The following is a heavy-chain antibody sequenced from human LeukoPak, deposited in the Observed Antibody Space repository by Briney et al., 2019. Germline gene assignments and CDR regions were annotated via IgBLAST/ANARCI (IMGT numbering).Heavy chain of an antibody. CDR2: IWYDGSNK. V-gene: IGHV3-33*01. Sequence: GRSLRLSCAASGFTFSNYGMHWARQTPGKGLEWVAVIWYDGSNKDYGDSVKGRFTISRDNSKNTLYLQINSLRAEDTAVYYCARDRSVDYFDYWGQGTLVTVSS. CDR3: ARDRSVDYFDY. D-gene: IGHD3-3*01. J-gene: IGHJ4*02. CDR1: GFTFSNYG.